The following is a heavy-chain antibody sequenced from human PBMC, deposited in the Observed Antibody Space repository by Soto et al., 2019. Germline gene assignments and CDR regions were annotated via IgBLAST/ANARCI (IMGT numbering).Heavy chain of an antibody. CDR1: GDTFTDSS. J-gene: IGHJ5*02. CDR3: ARDLGGYDLYGPDT. CDR2: INLNSGDT. V-gene: IGHV1-2*02. Sequence: SVKVSCKTSGDTFTDSSMHWVRQAPGQGLEWMGWINLNSGDTNYAEKFRGRVTMTRDTSIITAYMELTRLKSDDTAVYYCARDLGGYDLYGPDTWGQGTLVTVSS. D-gene: IGHD5-12*01.